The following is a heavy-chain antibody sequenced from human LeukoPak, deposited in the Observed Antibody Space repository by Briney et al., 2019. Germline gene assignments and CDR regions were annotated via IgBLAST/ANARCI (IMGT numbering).Heavy chain of an antibody. CDR3: ARDGIFNPYEL. V-gene: IGHV3-21*01. Sequence: PGGSLRLSCEASGFSITGHSMNWVRQAPGKGLEWVASIDTNSFYIYHADAVVGRFTISRDNAKNSLYLQMTSLRAEDTAVYYCARDGIFNPYELWGQGTLVTVSS. D-gene: IGHD3-22*01. J-gene: IGHJ4*02. CDR1: GFSITGHS. CDR2: IDTNSFYI.